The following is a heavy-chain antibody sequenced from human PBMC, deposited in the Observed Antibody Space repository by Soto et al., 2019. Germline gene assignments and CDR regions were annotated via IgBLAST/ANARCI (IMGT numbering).Heavy chain of an antibody. CDR2: INPDTGGT. CDR3: ARDTSPTTVLVPAVTLGV. J-gene: IGHJ6*02. V-gene: IGHV1-2*04. D-gene: IGHD2-2*01. CDR1: GYSLTAYY. Sequence: QVQLVQSGAEVTKTGTSVMVSCKALGYSLTAYYIHWLRQAPGQGLEWMGWINPDTGGTNYAQKFEGWVTMTRDTSIDTAYMELRRLRSDDTAMYYCARDTSPTTVLVPAVTLGVWGQGTTVTVSS.